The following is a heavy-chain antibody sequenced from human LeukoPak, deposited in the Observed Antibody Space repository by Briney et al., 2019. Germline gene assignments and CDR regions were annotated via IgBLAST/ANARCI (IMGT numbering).Heavy chain of an antibody. CDR1: GYTFTGYY. CDR3: ARERYSSSWSAEGYFDY. CDR2: INPNSGGT. Sequence: GASVKVSCKASGYTFTGYYMHWVRQAPGQGLEWMGWINPNSGGTNYAQKFQGRVTMTRDTSISTAYMELSRLRSDDTAVYYCARERYSSSWSAEGYFDYWGQGTLVTVSS. V-gene: IGHV1-2*02. J-gene: IGHJ4*02. D-gene: IGHD6-13*01.